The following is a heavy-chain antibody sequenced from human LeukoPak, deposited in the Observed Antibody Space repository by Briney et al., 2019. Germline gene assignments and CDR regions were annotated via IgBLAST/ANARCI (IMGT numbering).Heavy chain of an antibody. J-gene: IGHJ4*02. CDR2: IRHDGSEK. D-gene: IGHD3-10*01. CDR1: GFTFTLYW. CDR3: ARGITTVRGLPYYLDY. Sequence: GGSLRLSCAASGFTFTLYWMSWVRQAPGKGLEWVANIRHDGSEKYYVDSVEGRFTISRDNAKNSLYLQMNSLRAEDTAVYYCARGITTVRGLPYYLDYWGQGTLVTVSS. V-gene: IGHV3-7*03.